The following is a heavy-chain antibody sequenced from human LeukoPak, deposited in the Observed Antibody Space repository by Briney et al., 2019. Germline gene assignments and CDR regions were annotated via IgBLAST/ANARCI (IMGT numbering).Heavy chain of an antibody. CDR3: ARGWGTNGWYVPAS. V-gene: IGHV3-13*04. J-gene: IGHJ3*01. CDR2: IGNGGDT. Sequence: GGSLRLSCAASGFTFSSYDMHWARQATGKGLEWVSAIGNGGDTYYPGSVKGRFTISRENAKNSLYLQMNSLRAGDTAVYYCARGWGTNGWYVPASGGQGTMVTVSS. CDR1: GFTFSSYD. D-gene: IGHD6-19*01.